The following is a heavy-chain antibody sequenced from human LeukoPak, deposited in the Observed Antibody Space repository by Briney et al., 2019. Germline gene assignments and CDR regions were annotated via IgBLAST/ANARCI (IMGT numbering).Heavy chain of an antibody. Sequence: ASVKVSCKASGYTFTGYYMHWVRQAPGQGLEWMGRINPNSGGTNYAQKFQGRVTMTRDTSFSTAYMELSRLRSDDTAVYYCARDRSSSSWYSDFDYWGQGTLVTVSS. CDR2: INPNSGGT. CDR3: ARDRSSSSWYSDFDY. D-gene: IGHD6-13*01. CDR1: GYTFTGYY. J-gene: IGHJ4*02. V-gene: IGHV1-2*06.